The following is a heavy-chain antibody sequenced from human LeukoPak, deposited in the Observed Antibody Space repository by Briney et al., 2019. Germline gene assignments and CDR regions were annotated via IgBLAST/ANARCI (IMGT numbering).Heavy chain of an antibody. D-gene: IGHD6-13*01. J-gene: IGHJ3*02. Sequence: GESLKISCMGSGYSFTSYWIGWVRQMPGKGLEWMGIIYPGDSDTRYSPSFQGQVTISADKSISTAYLQWSSLKASDTAMYYCARIPGIAAAGAAHDAFDIWGQGTMVTVSS. CDR3: ARIPGIAAAGAAHDAFDI. CDR1: GYSFTSYW. CDR2: IYPGDSDT. V-gene: IGHV5-51*01.